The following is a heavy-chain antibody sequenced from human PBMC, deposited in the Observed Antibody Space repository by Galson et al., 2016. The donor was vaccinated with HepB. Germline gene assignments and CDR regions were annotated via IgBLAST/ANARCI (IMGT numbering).Heavy chain of an antibody. CDR1: GFTFGTYG. Sequence: SLRLSCAASGFTFGTYGMHWVRQAPGKGLAWVAVVFFDGSKEYYADSVKGRFTISRDNSKNMLYLEMNSLRPEGTAVYYCVRDPWLAGNAMRFHDWGPGTQVTVSS. CDR2: VFFDGSKE. CDR3: VRDPWLAGNAMRFHD. J-gene: IGHJ4*02. V-gene: IGHV3-30*05. D-gene: IGHD1-14*01.